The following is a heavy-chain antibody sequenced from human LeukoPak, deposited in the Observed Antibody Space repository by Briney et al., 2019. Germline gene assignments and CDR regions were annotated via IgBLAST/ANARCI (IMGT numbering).Heavy chain of an antibody. CDR3: ARAQYYYGSGSFLY. CDR1: GFTFSSYW. Sequence: GSLRLSCAASGFTFSSYWMSWVRQAPGKGLEWVSVIYSGGSTYYADSVKGRFAISRDNSKNTLYLQMNSLRAEDTAVYYCARAQYYYGSGSFLYWGQGTLVTVSS. CDR2: IYSGGST. D-gene: IGHD3-10*01. V-gene: IGHV3-53*01. J-gene: IGHJ4*02.